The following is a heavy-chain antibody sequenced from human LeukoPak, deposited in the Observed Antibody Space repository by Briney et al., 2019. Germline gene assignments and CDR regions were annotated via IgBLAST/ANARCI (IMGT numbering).Heavy chain of an antibody. J-gene: IGHJ4*02. D-gene: IGHD4-23*01. CDR3: ARRGDGGRSFDY. CDR2: IYSSGST. CDR1: GFNFSNNY. Sequence: GGSLRLSCAASGFNFSNNYMTWVRQAPGKGLEWVSLIYSSGSTYYADSVKGRFTISRDNSKNTLYLQVNSLRAEDTAVYYCARRGDGGRSFDYWGQGTLVTVSS. V-gene: IGHV3-53*01.